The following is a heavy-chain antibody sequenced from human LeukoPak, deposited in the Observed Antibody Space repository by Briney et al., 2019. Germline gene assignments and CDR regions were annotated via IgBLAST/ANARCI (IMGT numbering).Heavy chain of an antibody. CDR2: INHSGST. J-gene: IGHJ3*02. CDR3: ATTYCSSTSCPLDI. V-gene: IGHV4-34*01. CDR1: GGSFSGYY. Sequence: SETLSLTCAVYGGSFSGYYWSWIRQPPGKGLEWIGEINHSGSTNYNPSLKSRVTISVDTSKNQFSLKLSSVTAADTAVYYCATTYCSSTSCPLDIWGQGTMVTVSS. D-gene: IGHD2-2*01.